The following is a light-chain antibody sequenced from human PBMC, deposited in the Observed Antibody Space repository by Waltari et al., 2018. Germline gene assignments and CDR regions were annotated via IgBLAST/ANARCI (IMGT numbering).Light chain of an antibody. CDR2: GAS. Sequence: VLTQSTGNLSLSHGEGATLFCRASQSISRYLVWYQQRPGQAPRLLIYGASIRAAGIPDRFSGSGSGTDFTLSISRLEPEDFAVYYCQNHERLPATFGQGTRVEIK. CDR1: QSISRY. J-gene: IGKJ1*01. V-gene: IGKV3-20*01. CDR3: QNHERLPAT.